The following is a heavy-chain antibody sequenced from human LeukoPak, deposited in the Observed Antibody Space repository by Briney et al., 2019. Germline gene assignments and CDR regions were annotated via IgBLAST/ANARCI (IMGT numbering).Heavy chain of an antibody. V-gene: IGHV3-53*01. CDR1: GFTVSSNY. D-gene: IGHD3-9*01. J-gene: IGHJ5*02. CDR2: IYSGGST. Sequence: PGGSLRLSCAASGFTVSSNYMSWVRQAPGKGLEWVSVIYSGGSTYYADSVKGRFTISRDNSKNTLYLQMNSLRAEDTAVYYCARGGRYFDLLLSGSGWFDPWGQGTLVTVSS. CDR3: ARGGRYFDLLLSGSGWFDP.